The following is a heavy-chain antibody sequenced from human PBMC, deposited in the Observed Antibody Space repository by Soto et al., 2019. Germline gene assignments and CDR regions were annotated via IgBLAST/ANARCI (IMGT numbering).Heavy chain of an antibody. CDR3: ARTLLIVGATSIFYYYGMDV. Sequence: SGPTQVHPTQTLTLTCTFSGFSLSPSGMCVSWIRQPLGKALEWFALIDWDDDKYYSTSLKTRLTISKDTSKNQVVLTMTNMDPVDTATYYCARTLLIVGATSIFYYYGMDVWGQGTTVTVSS. J-gene: IGHJ6*02. V-gene: IGHV2-70*01. CDR1: GFSLSPSGMC. D-gene: IGHD1-26*01. CDR2: IDWDDDK.